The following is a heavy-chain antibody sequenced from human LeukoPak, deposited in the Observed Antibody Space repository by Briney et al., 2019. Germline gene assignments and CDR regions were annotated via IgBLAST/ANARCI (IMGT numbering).Heavy chain of an antibody. J-gene: IGHJ3*02. V-gene: IGHV4-59*05. CDR2: VYFTGST. CDR3: VKTISMVRGVLADAFDI. Sequence: PSETLSLTCTVSGGSISSHYWSWIRQPPGKGLEWIGLVYFTGSTYYHPSLKSRVTISVDTSKNQFSLKVTSVTAADTAVYYCVKTISMVRGVLADAFDIWGQGTTVFVSS. D-gene: IGHD3-10*01. CDR1: GGSISSHY.